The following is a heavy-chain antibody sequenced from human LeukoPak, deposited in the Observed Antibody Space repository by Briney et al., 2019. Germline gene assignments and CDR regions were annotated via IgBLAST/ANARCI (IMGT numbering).Heavy chain of an antibody. CDR2: INPNSGGT. CDR3: AKSPYEYYFDY. D-gene: IGHD5-12*01. V-gene: IGHV1-2*02. Sequence: ASVKVSCTASGYTLTGYYMHWLRQAPGQGREWMGWINPNSGGTNYAQKFQGRVTITRDTSNSSAYMELSRLTSDDTALHDVAKSPYEYYFDYWGQGTLVTVSS. J-gene: IGHJ4*02. CDR1: GYTLTGYY.